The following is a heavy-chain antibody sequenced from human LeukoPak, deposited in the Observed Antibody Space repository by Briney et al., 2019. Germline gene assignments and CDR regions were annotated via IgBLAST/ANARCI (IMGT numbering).Heavy chain of an antibody. J-gene: IGHJ3*02. Sequence: SETLSLTCTVSGYSMSSGYYWGWIRQAPGKGLEWIGIIYHSGSSYYNPSLKSRVTISVDTSNNQFSLRLRSVTAADTAVYFCARDGIVVIPSTAHDGFDIWGQGTMVTVSS. CDR2: IYHSGSS. CDR1: GYSMSSGYY. V-gene: IGHV4-38-2*02. D-gene: IGHD2-2*01. CDR3: ARDGIVVIPSTAHDGFDI.